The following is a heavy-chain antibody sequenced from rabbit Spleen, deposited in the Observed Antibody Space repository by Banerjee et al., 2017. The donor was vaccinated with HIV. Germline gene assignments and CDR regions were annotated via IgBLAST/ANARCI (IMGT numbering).Heavy chain of an antibody. CDR3: ARDLGYYTYGYAGYLYPTRLDL. J-gene: IGHJ3*01. V-gene: IGHV1S40*01. D-gene: IGHD6-1*01. CDR2: IDTGSSGFT. Sequence: QSLEESGGDLVKPGASLTLTCTASGVSFSSSSYMCWVRQAPGKGLEWIACIDTGSSGFTYFATWAKGRFTISKTSSTTVTLQMTSLTAADTATYFCARDLGYYTYGYAGYLYPTRLDLWGQGTLVTVS. CDR1: GVSFSSSSY.